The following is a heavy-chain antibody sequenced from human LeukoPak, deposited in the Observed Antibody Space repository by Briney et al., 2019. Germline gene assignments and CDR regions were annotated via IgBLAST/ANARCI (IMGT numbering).Heavy chain of an antibody. Sequence: GGSLRLSCAASGFTFSSHWMHWVRQAPGQGLVWVSGISTDGSRPRYADSVNGRFTISRDNAKNTLYLQMNSLRAEDTAVYFCVRDGQGSTPLDYWGQGTLVTVSS. D-gene: IGHD2-15*01. CDR3: VRDGQGSTPLDY. J-gene: IGHJ4*02. CDR2: ISTDGSRP. V-gene: IGHV3-74*01. CDR1: GFTFSSHW.